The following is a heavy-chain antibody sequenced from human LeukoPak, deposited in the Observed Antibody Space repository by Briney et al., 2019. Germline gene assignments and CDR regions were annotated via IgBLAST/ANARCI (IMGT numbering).Heavy chain of an antibody. CDR2: ISGSGGST. V-gene: IGHV3-23*01. D-gene: IGHD3-10*01. CDR1: GFTFSNAW. J-gene: IGHJ4*02. Sequence: GGSLRLSCAASGFTFSNAWMSWVRQAPGKGLEWVSAISGSGGSTYYADSVKGRFTISRDNSKNTLYLQMNSLRAEDTAVYYCAKGGRGPFDYWGQGTLVTISS. CDR3: AKGGRGPFDY.